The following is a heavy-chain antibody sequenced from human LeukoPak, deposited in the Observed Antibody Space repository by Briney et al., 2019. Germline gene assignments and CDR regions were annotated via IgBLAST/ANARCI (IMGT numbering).Heavy chain of an antibody. J-gene: IGHJ4*02. D-gene: IGHD5-18*01. CDR1: GGTFSSYA. CDR3: ARDLRRGYSYGSFDY. Sequence: SVKVSCKASGGTFSSYAISWVRQAPGQGLEWMGRIIPILGIANYAQKFQGRVTITADKSTSTAYMELSSLRSEDTAVYYCARDLRRGYSYGSFDYWGQGTPVTVSS. CDR2: IIPILGIA. V-gene: IGHV1-69*04.